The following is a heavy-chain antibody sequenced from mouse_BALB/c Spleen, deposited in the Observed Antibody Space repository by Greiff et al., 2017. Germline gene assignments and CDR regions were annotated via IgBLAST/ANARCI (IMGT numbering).Heavy chain of an antibody. V-gene: IGHV1-15*01. J-gene: IGHJ2*01. Sequence: VHLVESGAELVRPGASVTLSCKASGYTFTDYEMHWVKQTPVHGLEWIGAIDPETGGTAYNQKFKGKATLTADKSSSTAYMELRSLTSEDSAVYYCTRSGYADYWGQGTTLTVSS. CDR3: TRSGYADY. CDR2: IDPETGGT. D-gene: IGHD3-2*02. CDR1: GYTFTDYE.